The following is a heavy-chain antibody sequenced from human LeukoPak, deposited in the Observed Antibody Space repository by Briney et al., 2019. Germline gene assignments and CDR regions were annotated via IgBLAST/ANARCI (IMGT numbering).Heavy chain of an antibody. CDR3: AKDISPLDYEFYMDV. J-gene: IGHJ6*03. Sequence: PGGSLRLSCAASGFTFDDYAMHWVRQAPGKGLEWVSLISWDGGSTYYADSVKGRFTISRDNSKNSLYLQMNSLRAEDTALYYCAKDISPLDYEFYMDVWGKGTTVTVSS. V-gene: IGHV3-43D*03. CDR2: ISWDGGST. CDR1: GFTFDDYA.